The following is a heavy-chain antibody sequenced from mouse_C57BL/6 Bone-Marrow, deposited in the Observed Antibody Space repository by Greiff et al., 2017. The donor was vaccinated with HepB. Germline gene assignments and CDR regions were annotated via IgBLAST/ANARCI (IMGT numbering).Heavy chain of an antibody. CDR3: ARQDNYYGNDY. D-gene: IGHD1-1*01. CDR1: GFTFSSYG. Sequence: EVKVVESGGDLVKPGGSLKLSCAASGFTFSSYGMSWVRQTPDKRLEWVATISSGGSYTYYPDSVKGLFTISRDNAKNTLYLQMSSLKSEDTAMYYCARQDNYYGNDYWGQGTTLTVSS. CDR2: ISSGGSYT. J-gene: IGHJ2*01. V-gene: IGHV5-6*01.